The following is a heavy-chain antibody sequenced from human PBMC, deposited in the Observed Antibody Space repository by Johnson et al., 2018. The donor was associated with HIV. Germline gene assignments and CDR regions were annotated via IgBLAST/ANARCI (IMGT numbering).Heavy chain of an antibody. D-gene: IGHD2-21*01. V-gene: IGHV3-30-3*01. CDR1: GFIFSSYA. CDR3: AKAYCPGCDAFDV. Sequence: QMLLVASGGGVVQPGRSLRLSCAASGFIFSSYAMHWVRQAPGKGLEWVAVISYDGSNKYYADSVKGRFTISRDNSKNTLYLQMKSLRTEDSGVYYCAKAYCPGCDAFDVWGQGTMVTVSS. J-gene: IGHJ3*01. CDR2: ISYDGSNK.